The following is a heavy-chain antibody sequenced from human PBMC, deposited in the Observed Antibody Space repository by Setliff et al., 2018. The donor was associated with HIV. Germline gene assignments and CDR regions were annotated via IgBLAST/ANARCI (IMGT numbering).Heavy chain of an antibody. J-gene: IGHJ4*02. Sequence: PSETLSLTCTVSGGSISSRNFYWGWIRQPPGKGLEWIGSIAYTGSGYYNSSLKSRVTISVDMSRNECSLKLTSVTAADTAVYYCAREVRWELPQGFDHWGQGSQVTVSS. CDR3: AREVRWELPQGFDH. CDR1: GGSISSRNFY. D-gene: IGHD1-26*01. V-gene: IGHV4-39*07. CDR2: IAYTGSG.